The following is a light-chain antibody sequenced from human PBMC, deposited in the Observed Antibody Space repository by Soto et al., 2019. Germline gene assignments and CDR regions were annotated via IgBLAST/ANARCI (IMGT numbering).Light chain of an antibody. CDR2: GNN. Sequence: QSVLTQPPSVSGAPGQRVTISCTGSSSNIGAPYDVHWYQHLPGAAPKLLIYGNNNRPSGVPDRFSGSKSGTSASLAITGLQAEDEADYYCQSYDNSLSGHVVFGGGTQLTVL. V-gene: IGLV1-40*01. CDR3: QSYDNSLSGHVV. CDR1: SSNIGAPYD. J-gene: IGLJ2*01.